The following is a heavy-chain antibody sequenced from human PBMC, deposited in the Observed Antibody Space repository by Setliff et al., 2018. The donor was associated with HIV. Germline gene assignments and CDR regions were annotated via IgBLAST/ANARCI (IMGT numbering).Heavy chain of an antibody. Sequence: PSQTLSLTCAISGDSISSNSAAWNWIRQSPSRGLEWLGRTFYSSRWFYDYAVSVKSRVTISPDTSKNTLYLQMNSLRAEDTAVYYCARAYYDILTGSYGITGIDYWGQGTLVTVSS. CDR1: GDSISSNSAA. J-gene: IGHJ4*02. D-gene: IGHD3-9*01. CDR2: TFYSSRWFY. V-gene: IGHV6-1*01. CDR3: ARAYYDILTGSYGITGIDY.